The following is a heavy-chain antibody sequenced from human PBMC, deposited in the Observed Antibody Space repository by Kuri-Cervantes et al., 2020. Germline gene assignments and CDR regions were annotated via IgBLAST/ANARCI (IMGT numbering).Heavy chain of an antibody. CDR3: AKRSKAVAGLSTPYYFDY. D-gene: IGHD6-19*01. J-gene: IGHJ4*02. V-gene: IGHV3-30*18. CDR2: ISYDGSNK. CDR1: GFTFSSYG. Sequence: GGSLRLSCAASGFTFSSYGMHWVRQAPGKGLEWVAVISYDGSNKYYADSVKGRFTISRDNSKNTLYLQMNSLRAEDTAVYYCAKRSKAVAGLSTPYYFDYWGQGTLVTVSS.